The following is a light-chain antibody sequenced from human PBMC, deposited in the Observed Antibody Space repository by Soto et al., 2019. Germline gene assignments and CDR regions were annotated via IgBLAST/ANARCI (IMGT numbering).Light chain of an antibody. J-gene: IGKJ1*01. CDR2: DAS. CDR1: QSISSW. CDR3: QQYHSYRT. Sequence: GDRVTITCRASQSISSWLAWYQQKPGKAPNLLIYDASSLQSGVPSRFSGSGYGTEFTLSISSLQPDDFATYYCQQYHSYRTFGQGTKVDIK. V-gene: IGKV1-5*01.